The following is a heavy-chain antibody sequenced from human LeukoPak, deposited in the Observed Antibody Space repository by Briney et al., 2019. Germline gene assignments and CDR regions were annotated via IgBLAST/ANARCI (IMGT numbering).Heavy chain of an antibody. CDR1: GYSISSGSY. CDR3: ARLGALVVTFDY. J-gene: IGHJ4*02. Sequence: PSETLSLTCTVSGYSISSGSYWGWIRQPPGKGLEWIGSIYHSGSTYYNPSLKSRVTISVDTSKNQFSLKLSSVTAADTAVYYCARLGALVVTFDYWGQGTLVTVSS. D-gene: IGHD3-22*01. CDR2: IYHSGST. V-gene: IGHV4-38-2*02.